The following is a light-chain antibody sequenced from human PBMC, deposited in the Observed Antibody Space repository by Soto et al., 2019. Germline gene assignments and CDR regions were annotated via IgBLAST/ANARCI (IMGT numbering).Light chain of an antibody. CDR2: DAS. Sequence: DIQMTQSPSTLSASIGDRLTITCRASQSINNYLAGYQQKPGKAPQLLIYDASSLKAGIPSRFSGSGSGTEFTLTISSLQPDDFATYYCQQYNDYPYTFGQGTRLEIK. CDR1: QSINNY. CDR3: QQYNDYPYT. J-gene: IGKJ2*01. V-gene: IGKV1-5*01.